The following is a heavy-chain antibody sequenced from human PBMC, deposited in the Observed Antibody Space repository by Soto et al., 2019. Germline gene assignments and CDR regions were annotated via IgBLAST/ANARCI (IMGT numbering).Heavy chain of an antibody. J-gene: IGHJ6*02. D-gene: IGHD5-12*01. V-gene: IGHV1-69*13. CDR3: ATPLATILTYYYYYRMDV. CDR1: GGTFSSYA. Sequence: SVKVSCKASGGTFSSYAISWGRHAPGQGLEWMGGIIPIFGTANYGQKFQGRVTITEDESTSTAYTELSSLRSEDTAAYYCATPLATILTYYYYYRMDVWGQGTTVTVSS. CDR2: IIPIFGTA.